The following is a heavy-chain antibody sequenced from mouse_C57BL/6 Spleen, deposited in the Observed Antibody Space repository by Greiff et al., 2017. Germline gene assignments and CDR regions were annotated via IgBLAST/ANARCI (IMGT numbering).Heavy chain of an antibody. CDR1: GFTFSDYG. D-gene: IGHD1-1*01. V-gene: IGHV5-17*01. CDR2: ISSGSSTI. J-gene: IGHJ1*03. CDR3: ARNDYYGSSLLYWYFDV. Sequence: EVKLVESGGGLVKPGGSLKLSCAASGFTFSDYGMHWVRQAPEKGLEWVAYISSGSSTIYYADTVKGRFTISRDNAKNTLFLQMTGLRSEDTAMYYCARNDYYGSSLLYWYFDVWGTGTTVTVSS.